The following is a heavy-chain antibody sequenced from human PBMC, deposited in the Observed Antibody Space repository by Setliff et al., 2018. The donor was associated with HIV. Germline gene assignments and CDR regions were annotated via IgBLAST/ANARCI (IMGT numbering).Heavy chain of an antibody. CDR3: ARDPHLAVFDY. V-gene: IGHV4-61*09. CDR1: GGSIISGSYY. J-gene: IGHJ4*02. Sequence: SETLSLTCSVSGGSIISGSYYWSWIRQPAGKGLEWIGHIYTSGSTNYNPSLKSRVTMSVDTSKNQFSLKLRSVTAADTAVYYCARDPHLAVFDYWGLGTLVTVSS. CDR2: IYTSGST.